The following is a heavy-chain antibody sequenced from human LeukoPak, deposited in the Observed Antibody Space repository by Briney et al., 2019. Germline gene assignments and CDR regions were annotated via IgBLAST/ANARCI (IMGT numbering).Heavy chain of an antibody. D-gene: IGHD2-2*01. Sequence: PGGSLRLSCAASGFTFSSYEMNWVRQAPGKGLEWVSYISSSGSTIYYADSVKGRFTISRDNAKNSLYLQMNSLRAEDTAVYYCARDRTYQLLHGFDPWGQGTLVTVSS. V-gene: IGHV3-48*03. CDR3: ARDRTYQLLHGFDP. J-gene: IGHJ5*02. CDR2: ISSSGSTI. CDR1: GFTFSSYE.